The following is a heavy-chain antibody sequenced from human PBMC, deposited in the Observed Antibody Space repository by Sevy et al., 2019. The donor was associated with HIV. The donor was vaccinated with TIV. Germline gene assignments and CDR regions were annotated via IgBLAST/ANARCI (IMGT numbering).Heavy chain of an antibody. CDR2: ISGSGRST. Sequence: GGSLRLSCAASGFTFSNYAMSWVRQAPGKGLQWVSVISGSGRSTDYADSVKGRFTISRDNSKNTVFLQMNSLRAEDTADYYGARRPDLGVVIPTGVFDVWGQGTTVTVSS. V-gene: IGHV3-23*01. D-gene: IGHD3-3*01. CDR1: GFTFSNYA. J-gene: IGHJ6*02. CDR3: ARRPDLGVVIPTGVFDV.